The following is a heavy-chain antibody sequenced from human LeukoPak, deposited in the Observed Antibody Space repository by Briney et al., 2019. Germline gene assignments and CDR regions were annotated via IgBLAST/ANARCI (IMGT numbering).Heavy chain of an antibody. V-gene: IGHV4-39*01. CDR3: ARGLGSGGRLVSPYFT. J-gene: IGHJ5*02. Sequence: SETLSLTCTVSGVSISSSNSYWGWIRQPPGKGLEWIGSIYYSGNTYYNASLKSQVSISIDTSKNQFSLKLSSVTAADTAVYYCARGLGSGGRLVSPYFTWGQGTLVTVSS. D-gene: IGHD1-14*01. CDR1: GVSISSSNSY. CDR2: IYYSGNT.